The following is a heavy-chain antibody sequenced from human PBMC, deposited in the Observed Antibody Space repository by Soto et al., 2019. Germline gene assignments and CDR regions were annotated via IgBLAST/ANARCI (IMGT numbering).Heavy chain of an antibody. J-gene: IGHJ2*01. CDR1: GYTFTGYY. CDR3: ARGRDGYNFGRYWYFDL. D-gene: IGHD5-12*01. Sequence: QVQLVQSGAEVKKPGASVKVSCKASGYTFTGYYMHWVRQAPGQGLEWMGWINPNSGGTNYAQKFQGWVTMTRDTSLSTAYMELSRLRSDDTAVYYCARGRDGYNFGRYWYFDLWGRGTLVTVSS. V-gene: IGHV1-2*04. CDR2: INPNSGGT.